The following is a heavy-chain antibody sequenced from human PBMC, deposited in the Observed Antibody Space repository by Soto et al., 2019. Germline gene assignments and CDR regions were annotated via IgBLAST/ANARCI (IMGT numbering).Heavy chain of an antibody. CDR2: FDPEDGET. D-gene: IGHD3-22*01. CDR3: ATQTEEVVITDYSAFDI. J-gene: IGHJ3*02. CDR1: GYTLTELS. V-gene: IGHV1-24*01. Sequence: ASVKVSCKVSGYTLTELSMHWVRQAPGKGLEWMGGFDPEDGETIYAQKFQGRVTMTEDTSTDTAYMELSSLRSEDTAVYYCATQTEEVVITDYSAFDIWGQGTMVTVSS.